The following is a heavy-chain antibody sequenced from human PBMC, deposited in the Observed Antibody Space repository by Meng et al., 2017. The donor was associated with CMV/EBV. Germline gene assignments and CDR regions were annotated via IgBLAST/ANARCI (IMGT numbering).Heavy chain of an antibody. CDR2: IKSKTDGGTT. CDR1: GFTCSNAW. Sequence: ASGFTCSNAWMNWVRQAPGKGLEWVGRIKSKTDGGTTDYAAPVKGRFTISRDDSKNTLYLQMNSLKTEDIAVYYCTTDYCSGGSCPGWGQGTLVTVSS. J-gene: IGHJ4*02. V-gene: IGHV3-15*07. D-gene: IGHD2-15*01. CDR3: TTDYCSGGSCPG.